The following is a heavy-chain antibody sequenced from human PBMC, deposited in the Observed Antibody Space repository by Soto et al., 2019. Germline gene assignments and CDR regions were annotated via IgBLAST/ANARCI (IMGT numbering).Heavy chain of an antibody. Sequence: PSETLSLTCTVSGGSISSYYWTWIRQPPGKGLEWIGYIYYSGSTNYNPSLKSRVTISVDTSKNQFSLKLSSVTAADTAVYYCARHGYSYGYDAFDIWGQGTMVTVSS. CDR2: IYYSGST. CDR3: ARHGYSYGYDAFDI. D-gene: IGHD5-18*01. J-gene: IGHJ3*02. CDR1: GGSISSYY. V-gene: IGHV4-59*08.